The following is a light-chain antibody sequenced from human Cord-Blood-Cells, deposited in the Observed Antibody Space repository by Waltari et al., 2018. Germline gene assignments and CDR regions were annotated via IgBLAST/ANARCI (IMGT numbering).Light chain of an antibody. CDR3: QVWDSSSDHVV. CDR2: DDR. V-gene: IGLV3-21*03. J-gene: IGLJ2*01. Sequence: SYVLTQPPSVSVDPGKTARITCGGNNIGSKSVHWYQQKPGQAPVLVVYDDRDRPSGIPERFSGSNSGNTATLTISRVEAGDEADYYCQVWDSSSDHVVFGGGTKLTVL. CDR1: NIGSKS.